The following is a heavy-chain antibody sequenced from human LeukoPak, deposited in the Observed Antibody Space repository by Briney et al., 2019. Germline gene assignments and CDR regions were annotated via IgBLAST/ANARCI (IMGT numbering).Heavy chain of an antibody. J-gene: IGHJ3*02. CDR1: GYTFTSYD. CDR2: MNPNSGNT. V-gene: IGHV1-8*01. Sequence: GASVKVSCKASGYTFTSYDINWVRQATVQGLGWMGWMNPNSGNTGYAQKFQGRVTMTRNTSISTAYMELSSLRSEDTAVYYCASLVVNEYCSGGSCYGAFDIWGQGTMVTVSS. D-gene: IGHD2-15*01. CDR3: ASLVVNEYCSGGSCYGAFDI.